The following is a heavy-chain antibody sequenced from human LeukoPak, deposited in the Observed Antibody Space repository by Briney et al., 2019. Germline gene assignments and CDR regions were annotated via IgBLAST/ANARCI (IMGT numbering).Heavy chain of an antibody. CDR2: ISSSGSTI. CDR3: ARAPWVTIFGVVIIASRGPRDY. V-gene: IGHV3-11*04. D-gene: IGHD3-3*01. Sequence: GGSLRLSCAASGFTFSDYYMSWIRQAPGKGLEWVSYISSSGSTIYYADSVKGRFTISRDNAKNSLYLQMNSLRAEDTAVYYCARAPWVTIFGVVIIASRGPRDYWGQGTLVTVSS. CDR1: GFTFSDYY. J-gene: IGHJ4*02.